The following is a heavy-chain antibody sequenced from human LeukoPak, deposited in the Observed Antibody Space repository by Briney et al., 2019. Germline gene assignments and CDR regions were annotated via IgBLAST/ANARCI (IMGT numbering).Heavy chain of an antibody. CDR1: GYTFTGYC. CDR3: ARGRALLVIIDFDY. CDR2: INPNSGGT. Sequence: ASVKVSCKASGYTFTGYCMHWVRQAPGQGLEWMGWINPNSGGTNYAQKFQGRVTMTRDTSISTAYMELSRLRSDDTAVYYCARGRALLVIIDFDYWGQGTLVTVSS. J-gene: IGHJ4*02. V-gene: IGHV1-2*02. D-gene: IGHD3-9*01.